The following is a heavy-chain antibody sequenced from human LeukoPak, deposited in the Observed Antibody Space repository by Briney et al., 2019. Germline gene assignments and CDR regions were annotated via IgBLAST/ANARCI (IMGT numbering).Heavy chain of an antibody. CDR3: ARDPKYYDSSGPLDY. Sequence: GSLRLSCAASGFSFSSYAMSWVRQAPGKGLEWIGSIYYSGSTYYNPSLKSRVTISVDTSKNQFSLKLSSVTAADTAVYYCARDPKYYDSSGPLDYWGQGTLVTVSS. CDR2: IYYSGST. J-gene: IGHJ4*02. D-gene: IGHD3-22*01. V-gene: IGHV4-39*07. CDR1: GFSFSSYA.